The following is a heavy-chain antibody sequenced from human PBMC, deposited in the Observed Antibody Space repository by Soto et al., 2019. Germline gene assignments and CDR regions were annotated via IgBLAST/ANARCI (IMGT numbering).Heavy chain of an antibody. CDR3: ARDYRASWDYYYYCGMDV. CDR1: GYTFTSYG. J-gene: IGHJ6*02. CDR2: ISAYNGNT. Sequence: ASVKVSCKASGYTFTSYGISWVRQAPGQGLEWMGWISAYNGNTNYAQKLQGRVTMTTDTSTSTAYMELRSLRSDDTAVYYCARDYRASWDYYYYCGMDVWGQGTTVTVSS. V-gene: IGHV1-18*01. D-gene: IGHD2-2*01.